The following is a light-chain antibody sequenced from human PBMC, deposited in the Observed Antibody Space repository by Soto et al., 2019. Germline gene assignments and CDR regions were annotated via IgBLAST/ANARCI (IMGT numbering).Light chain of an antibody. V-gene: IGKV1-9*01. Sequence: DIPLTQSPSFLSASVGDRVTITCRASQGISSYLAWYQQKPRKAPKLLIYAASTLQSGVPSRCSGSGSGTEFSLTSRSLQPEDFANYYWQQLNRYTFGQGTKLEIK. CDR2: AAS. CDR1: QGISSY. J-gene: IGKJ2*01. CDR3: QQLNRYT.